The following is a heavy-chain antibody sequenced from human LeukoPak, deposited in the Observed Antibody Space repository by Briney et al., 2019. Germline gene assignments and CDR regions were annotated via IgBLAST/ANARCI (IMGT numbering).Heavy chain of an antibody. J-gene: IGHJ4*02. Sequence: GGSLRLSCAASGFTFSTSWMSWVRQVPGKGLEWVANIKKDGSETYYVDSVKGRFTISRDNAKNSLYLQMNRLRAEDTAMFYCARGRYSGTTYYFDYWGQGTLVTVSS. D-gene: IGHD5-12*01. CDR3: ARGRYSGTTYYFDY. V-gene: IGHV3-7*03. CDR2: IKKDGSET. CDR1: GFTFSTSW.